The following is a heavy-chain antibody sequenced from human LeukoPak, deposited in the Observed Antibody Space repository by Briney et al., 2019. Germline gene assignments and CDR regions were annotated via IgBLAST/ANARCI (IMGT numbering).Heavy chain of an antibody. CDR3: ARPAYDFWSGYPNDAFDI. CDR1: GFTFSSYW. Sequence: GGSLRLSWAAAGFTFSSYWMNWARQAAGKGLEWVASINHNGNVNYYVDSVKGRFTISRDNAKNSLYLQMNSLRAEDTAVYYCARPAYDFWSGYPNDAFDIWGQGTMVTVPS. J-gene: IGHJ3*02. CDR2: INHNGNVN. V-gene: IGHV3-7*03. D-gene: IGHD3-3*01.